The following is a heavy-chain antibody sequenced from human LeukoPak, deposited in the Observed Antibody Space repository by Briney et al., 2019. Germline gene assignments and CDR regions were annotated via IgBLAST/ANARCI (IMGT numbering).Heavy chain of an antibody. V-gene: IGHV1-8*01. CDR3: TRGRGSGSYGTGLDP. CDR1: GYTFTSYD. D-gene: IGHD1-26*01. Sequence: ASVRVSCKASGYTFTSYDINWVRQATGQGPEWMGWMNPNSGNTGYAQKFQGRVTMTRDTSINTAYMELTSLRSEDTAVHYCTRGRGSGSYGTGLDPWGQGSLVTVSS. CDR2: MNPNSGNT. J-gene: IGHJ5*02.